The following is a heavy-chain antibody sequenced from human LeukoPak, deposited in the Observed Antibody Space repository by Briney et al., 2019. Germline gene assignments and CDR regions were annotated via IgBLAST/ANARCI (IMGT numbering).Heavy chain of an antibody. Sequence: GGSLRLSCAASGLTFNSYWMHWVRQVAGKGLVWVARINGDASNTTYADSVKGRFTISRDNAKNSLFLQMNSLTADDTAVYYCARERTTIVSGTTIGAYWGQGTLVTVSS. J-gene: IGHJ4*02. CDR1: GLTFNSYW. V-gene: IGHV3-74*03. D-gene: IGHD2/OR15-2a*01. CDR3: ARERTTIVSGTTIGAY. CDR2: INGDASNT.